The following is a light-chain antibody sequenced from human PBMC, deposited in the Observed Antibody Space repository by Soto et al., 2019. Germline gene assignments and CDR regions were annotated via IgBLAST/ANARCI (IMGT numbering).Light chain of an antibody. CDR2: DVS. V-gene: IGLV2-18*02. J-gene: IGLJ1*01. Sequence: QSALTQPPSVSGSPGQSVTISCTGTSSDVGRYDRVSWYQQPPGTAPKLMVYDVSNRPSGVPDRFSGSKSGNTASLTISGLQAEDEAEYYCSSYTSSDTHVFGTGTKVTVL. CDR3: SSYTSSDTHV. CDR1: SSDVGRYDR.